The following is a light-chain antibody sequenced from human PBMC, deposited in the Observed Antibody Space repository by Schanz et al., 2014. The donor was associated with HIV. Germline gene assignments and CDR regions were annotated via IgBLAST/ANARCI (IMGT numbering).Light chain of an antibody. Sequence: QSALTQPASLSGSPGQSITISCTGTSIDVGGYDYVSWYQKHPDKAPRLIIYDVSNRPSGVSSRFSGSKSGNTASLTISGLQTEDEADYYCSSYAGSNFYVFGTGTKLTVL. V-gene: IGLV2-14*03. CDR1: SIDVGGYDY. CDR2: DVS. CDR3: SSYAGSNFYV. J-gene: IGLJ1*01.